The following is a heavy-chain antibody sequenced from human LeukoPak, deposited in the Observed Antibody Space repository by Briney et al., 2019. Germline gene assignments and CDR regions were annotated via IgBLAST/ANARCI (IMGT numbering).Heavy chain of an antibody. V-gene: IGHV4-59*01. J-gene: IGHJ3*02. D-gene: IGHD1-26*01. CDR1: GGSISSYY. Sequence: SETLSLTCTVSGGSISSYYWSWIRQPPGKGLEWIGYIYYSGSTNYNPSLKSRVSISLDTPKNQFSLKLTSVTAADTAVYYCARGVGATTSLWHDAFDIWGQGTMVTVSS. CDR2: IYYSGST. CDR3: ARGVGATTSLWHDAFDI.